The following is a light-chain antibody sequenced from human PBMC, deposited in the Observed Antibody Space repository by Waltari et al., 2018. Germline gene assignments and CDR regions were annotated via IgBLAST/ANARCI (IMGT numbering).Light chain of an antibody. J-gene: IGKJ1*01. V-gene: IGKV1-5*03. CDR2: KAS. Sequence: DIQMTQSPSTPSASVGDRVPITCRASQSISTWLAWYQQKPGKAPNLLIYKASALESGVPSRFSGSGSATDFTLTISGLQPDDFATYFCQQYNTFPWTFGQGTKVEIK. CDR1: QSISTW. CDR3: QQYNTFPWT.